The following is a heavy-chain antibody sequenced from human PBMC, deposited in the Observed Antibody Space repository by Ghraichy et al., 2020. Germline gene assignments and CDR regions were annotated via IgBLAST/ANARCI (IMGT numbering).Heavy chain of an antibody. CDR1: GFTFSSYW. V-gene: IGHV3-7*01. Sequence: LSLTCAASGFTFSSYWMSWVRQAPGKGLEWVANIKQDGSEKYYVDSVKGRFTISRDNAKNSLYLQMNSLRAEDTAVYYCARDTEARYSSGWGFYYYGMDVWGQGTTVTVSS. D-gene: IGHD6-19*01. CDR2: IKQDGSEK. CDR3: ARDTEARYSSGWGFYYYGMDV. J-gene: IGHJ6*02.